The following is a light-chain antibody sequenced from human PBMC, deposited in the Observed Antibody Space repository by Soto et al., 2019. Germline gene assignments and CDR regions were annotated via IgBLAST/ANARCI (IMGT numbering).Light chain of an antibody. CDR2: KAS. CDR1: QSLNSW. V-gene: IGKV1-5*03. Sequence: DIQMTQSPSTLSASVGDRVTITCRASQSLNSWLAWYQHKPGKAPKLLIHKASILASGVPSRFSGSDSGADFTLTISSLQPDDFASYYCQHYIRYSGMFGPGTKVDIK. CDR3: QHYIRYSGM. J-gene: IGKJ1*01.